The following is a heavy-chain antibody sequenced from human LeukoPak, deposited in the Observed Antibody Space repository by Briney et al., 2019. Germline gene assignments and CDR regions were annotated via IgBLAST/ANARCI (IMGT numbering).Heavy chain of an antibody. J-gene: IGHJ4*02. V-gene: IGHV4-34*01. CDR1: GGSFSGYY. CDR3: ARVGVRGIDY. D-gene: IGHD3-10*01. Sequence: SETLSLTCAVYGGSFSGYYWSWIRQPPGKGLEWIGEINHSGSTNYNPSLKSRVTMSVDTSKNQFSLKLSSVTAADTAVYYCARVGVRGIDYWGQGTLVTVSS. CDR2: INHSGST.